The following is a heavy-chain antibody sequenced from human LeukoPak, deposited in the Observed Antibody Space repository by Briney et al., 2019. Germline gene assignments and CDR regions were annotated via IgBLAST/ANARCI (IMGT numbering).Heavy chain of an antibody. CDR3: ARDMLGENRWPAPNWFDP. CDR1: GFTFSSYA. J-gene: IGHJ5*02. CDR2: ISGSGGST. V-gene: IGHV3-23*01. Sequence: PGGSLRLSCAASGFTFSSYAMSWVRQAPGKGLEWVSAISGSGGSTYYADSVKGRFTISRDNSKNTLYLQMNSLRAEDTAVYYCARDMLGENRWPAPNWFDPWGQGTLVTVSS. D-gene: IGHD3-10*02.